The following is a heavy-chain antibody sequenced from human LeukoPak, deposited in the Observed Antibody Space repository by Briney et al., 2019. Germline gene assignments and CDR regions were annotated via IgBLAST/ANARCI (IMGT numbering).Heavy chain of an antibody. CDR2: ISAYNGNT. J-gene: IGHJ6*02. V-gene: IGHV1-18*04. CDR1: GYTFTGYY. CDR3: AREHRLDYYDSSGIDYYYGMDV. Sequence: ASVKVSCKASGYTFTGYYMHWVRQAPGQGLEWMGWISAYNGNTNYAQKLQGRVTMTTDTSTSTAYMELRSLRSDDTAVYYCAREHRLDYYDSSGIDYYYGMDVWGQGTTVTVSS. D-gene: IGHD3-22*01.